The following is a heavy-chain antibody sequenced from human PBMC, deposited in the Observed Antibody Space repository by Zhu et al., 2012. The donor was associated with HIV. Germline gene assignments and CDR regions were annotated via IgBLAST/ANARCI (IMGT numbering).Heavy chain of an antibody. J-gene: IGHJ5*02. CDR3: ARHVQGGXVAGNRFDP. CDR1: GGSISSTSYY. CDR2: IHYSGST. V-gene: IGHV4-39*01. D-gene: IGHD6-19*01. Sequence: QVQLQESGPGLVKPSETLSLTCTVSGGSISSTSYYWGWIRQPPGKGLEWIGSIHYSGSTYDSPSLKSRVTISVDTSKNQFSLKLSSVTAADTAVYYCARHVQGGXVAGNRFDPWARDSGHRXL.